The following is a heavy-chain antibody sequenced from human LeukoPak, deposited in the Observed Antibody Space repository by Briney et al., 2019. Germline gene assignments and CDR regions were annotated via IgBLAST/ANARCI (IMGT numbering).Heavy chain of an antibody. CDR1: GFTSSSYA. Sequence: GGSLRLSCAASGFTSSSYALNWVRQAPGKGLEWVATVSGSGDRMYHADSVKGRFTISRDNSKNTIYLQMNSLRAEDTAVYYCARDQLRFLEWLFPNYYYYGMDVWGQGTTVTVSS. CDR2: VSGSGDRM. V-gene: IGHV3-23*01. J-gene: IGHJ6*02. CDR3: ARDQLRFLEWLFPNYYYYGMDV. D-gene: IGHD3-3*01.